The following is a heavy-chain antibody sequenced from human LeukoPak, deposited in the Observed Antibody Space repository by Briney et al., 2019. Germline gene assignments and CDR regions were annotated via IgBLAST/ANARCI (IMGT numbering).Heavy chain of an antibody. V-gene: IGHV3-74*01. Sequence: GGSLRLSCAASGFTFSTYWMHWVRQGPGKGLVWVSRLLSDASRTTYANSVKGRFTISGDNPKNSLYLQMNSLRAEDTAVYYCARDSYDYVWGTYRPPGVDYWGQGTLVTVSS. CDR3: ARDSYDYVWGTYRPPGVDY. CDR1: GFTFSTYW. CDR2: LLSDASRT. D-gene: IGHD3-16*02. J-gene: IGHJ4*02.